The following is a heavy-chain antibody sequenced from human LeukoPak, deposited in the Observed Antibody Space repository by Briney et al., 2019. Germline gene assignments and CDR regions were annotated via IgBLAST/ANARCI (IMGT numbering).Heavy chain of an antibody. V-gene: IGHV4-4*07. CDR2: IYTSGST. D-gene: IGHD2-2*01. Sequence: PSETLSLTCTVSGGSISSYYWSWIRQPAGKGLEWIGRIYTSGSTNYNPSLKSRVTMSVDTSKNQFSLKLSSVTAADTAVYYCASVVPAAKCCSDAFDIWGQGTMVTVSS. CDR1: GGSISSYY. J-gene: IGHJ3*02. CDR3: ASVVPAAKCCSDAFDI.